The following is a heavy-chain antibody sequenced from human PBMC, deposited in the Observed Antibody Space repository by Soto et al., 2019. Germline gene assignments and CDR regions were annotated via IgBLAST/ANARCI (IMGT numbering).Heavy chain of an antibody. CDR2: IDPSDSYT. CDR3: ARQGVGAYGMDV. J-gene: IGHJ6*02. D-gene: IGHD1-26*01. CDR1: GYSFTSYW. V-gene: IGHV5-10-1*01. Sequence: GESLKISCKGSGYSFTSYWISWVRQMPGKGLEWMGRIDPSDSYTNYSPSFQGHVTISADKSISTAYLQWSSLKASGTAMYYCARQGVGAYGMDVWGQGTTVTVSS.